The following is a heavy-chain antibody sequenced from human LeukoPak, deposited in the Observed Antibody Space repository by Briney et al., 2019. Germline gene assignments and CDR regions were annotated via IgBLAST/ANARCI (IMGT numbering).Heavy chain of an antibody. CDR2: ISAYNGNT. CDR3: ARDVQVGASGLYYYYYMDV. D-gene: IGHD1-26*01. Sequence: ASVKVSCKASGYTSTSYGISWVRQAPGQGLEWMGWISAYNGNTNYAQKLQGRVTMATDTSTSTAYMELRSLRSDDTAVYYCARDVQVGASGLYYYYYMDVWGKGTTVTVSS. J-gene: IGHJ6*03. CDR1: GYTSTSYG. V-gene: IGHV1-18*01.